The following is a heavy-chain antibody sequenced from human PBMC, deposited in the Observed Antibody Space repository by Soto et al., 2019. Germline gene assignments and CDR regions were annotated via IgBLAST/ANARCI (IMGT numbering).Heavy chain of an antibody. CDR2: IIPIFGTA. D-gene: IGHD1-1*01. V-gene: IGHV1-69*13. Sequence: ASVKVSCKASGGTFSSYAISWVRQAPGQGLEWMGGIIPIFGTANYAQKFQGRVTITADESTSTAYMELSSLRSEDTAVYYCARDLVHRGTFDYWGQGTLVTVSS. CDR3: ARDLVHRGTFDY. CDR1: GGTFSSYA. J-gene: IGHJ4*02.